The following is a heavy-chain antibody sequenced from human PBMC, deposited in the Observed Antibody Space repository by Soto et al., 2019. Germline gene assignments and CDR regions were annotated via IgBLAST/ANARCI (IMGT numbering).Heavy chain of an antibody. Sequence: GGSLRLSCAASGFTFSSYAMSWVRQAPGKGLEWVSAISGSGGSTYYADSVKGRFTISRDNSKNTLYLQMNSLRAEDTAVYYCAKDPSSGPLVEIFDYWGQGTLVTVSS. CDR1: GFTFSSYA. CDR2: ISGSGGST. CDR3: AKDPSSGPLVEIFDY. J-gene: IGHJ4*02. V-gene: IGHV3-23*01. D-gene: IGHD3-10*01.